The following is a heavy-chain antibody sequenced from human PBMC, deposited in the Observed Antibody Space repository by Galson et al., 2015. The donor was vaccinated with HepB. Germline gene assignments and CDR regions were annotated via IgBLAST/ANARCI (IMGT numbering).Heavy chain of an antibody. V-gene: IGHV4-59*01. D-gene: IGHD2-21*02. J-gene: IGHJ3*02. CDR1: GGSISSYY. Sequence: SETLSLTCTISGGSISSYYWSWIRQPPGKGLEWIGYIYYSGSTNYNPSLKSRVTISVDTSKNQFPLKLSSVTAADTAVYYCARDSVVVTAKGAFDIWGQGTMVTVSS. CDR2: IYYSGST. CDR3: ARDSVVVTAKGAFDI.